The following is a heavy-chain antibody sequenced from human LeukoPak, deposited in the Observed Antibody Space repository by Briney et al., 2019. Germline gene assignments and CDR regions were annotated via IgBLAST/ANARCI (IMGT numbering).Heavy chain of an antibody. CDR3: ARVMSIAAAGSNWFDP. CDR2: MNPNSGNT. J-gene: IGHJ5*02. V-gene: IGHV1-8*01. Sequence: ASVKVSCKASGYTFTSYDINWVRQATGQGLEWMGWMNPNSGNTGYAQKFQGRVTMTRNTSISTAYMELSSLRSEDTAVYYCARVMSIAAAGSNWFDPWAREPWSPSPQ. D-gene: IGHD6-13*01. CDR1: GYTFTSYD.